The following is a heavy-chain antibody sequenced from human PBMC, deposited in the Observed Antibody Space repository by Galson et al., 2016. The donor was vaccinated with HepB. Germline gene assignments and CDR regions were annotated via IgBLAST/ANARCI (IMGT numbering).Heavy chain of an antibody. D-gene: IGHD3-22*01. CDR1: GFTFNNYW. V-gene: IGHV3-7*05. CDR2: IKQDGSEK. CDR3: AREGYYDSSLSLYSRYYHYYGLDV. Sequence: SLRLSCAASGFTFNNYWMSWVRQAPGKGLEWVANIKQDGSEKYYVDSVKGRFTISRDNAKNSVYLQMNSLRAEDTAVYYCAREGYYDSSLSLYSRYYHYYGLDVWGQGTTVTVSS. J-gene: IGHJ6*02.